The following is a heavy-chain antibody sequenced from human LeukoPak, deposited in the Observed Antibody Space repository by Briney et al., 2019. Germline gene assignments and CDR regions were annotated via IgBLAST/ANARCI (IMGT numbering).Heavy chain of an antibody. CDR1: GFTFSSYS. Sequence: GGSLRLSCAASGFTFSSYSMNWVRQAPGKGLEWVSSISSSSSYIYYADSVKGRFTISRDNAKNSLYPQMNSLRAEDTAVYYCARGEAYYGSGSYSAEYFQHWGQGTLVTVSS. D-gene: IGHD3-10*01. J-gene: IGHJ1*01. V-gene: IGHV3-21*01. CDR3: ARGEAYYGSGSYSAEYFQH. CDR2: ISSSSSYI.